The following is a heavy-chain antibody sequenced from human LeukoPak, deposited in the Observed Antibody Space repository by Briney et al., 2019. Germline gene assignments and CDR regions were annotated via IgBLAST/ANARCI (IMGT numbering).Heavy chain of an antibody. CDR2: ISGSGGST. V-gene: IGHV3-23*01. D-gene: IGHD3-3*01. CDR1: GFTFSSYA. CDR3: AKDRDRTIFGVVRFSDY. Sequence: GGSLRLSCAASGFTFSSYAMSWVRQAPGKGLEWVSAISGSGGSTYYADSVKGRFTISRDNSKNTLYLQMNSLRAEDTAVYYCAKDRDRTIFGVVRFSDYWGQGTLVTVSS. J-gene: IGHJ4*02.